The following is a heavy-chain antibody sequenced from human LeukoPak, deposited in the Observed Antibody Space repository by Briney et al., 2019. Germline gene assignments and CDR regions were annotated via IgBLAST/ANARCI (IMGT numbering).Heavy chain of an antibody. J-gene: IGHJ6*02. V-gene: IGHV3-30*18. Sequence: GGSLRLSCGASVFAFSNYGMRWVRQAPGKGLEWVAVISDDGNNEYYADSVKGRFTISRDNSKSTLYLQMNSLRAEDTAVYYCAKAVRFGRSYSYYGMDVGGQGTTVTVSS. D-gene: IGHD3-10*01. CDR2: ISDDGNNE. CDR3: AKAVRFGRSYSYYGMDV. CDR1: VFAFSNYG.